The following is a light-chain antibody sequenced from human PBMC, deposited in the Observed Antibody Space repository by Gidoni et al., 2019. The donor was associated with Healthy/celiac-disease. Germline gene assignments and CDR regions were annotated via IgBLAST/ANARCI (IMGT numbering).Light chain of an antibody. V-gene: IGKV3-11*01. CDR3: QQRSNWPL. J-gene: IGKJ5*01. Sequence: EIVLTQSPATLSLSPGERATLSCRASQSVSSDLAWYQQKPGQAPRLLIYDASNRATGIPARFSGSVSGTDFTLTISSLGPEDFAVYYCQQRSNWPLFGQGTRLEIK. CDR2: DAS. CDR1: QSVSSD.